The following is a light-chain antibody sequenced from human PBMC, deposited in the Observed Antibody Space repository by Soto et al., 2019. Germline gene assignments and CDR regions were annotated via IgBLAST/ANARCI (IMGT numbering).Light chain of an antibody. V-gene: IGKV1-5*03. CDR2: KAS. CDR3: QQYSSDST. J-gene: IGKJ4*01. CDR1: QSVSSW. Sequence: DIPMTQSPSTLSASVGDRVTITCRASQSVSSWLAWYQQKPGKAPKLLIHKASSLESGVPSRFSGSGSGTEFTLTISSLQPDDFATYYCQQYSSDSTFGRGTKVEIK.